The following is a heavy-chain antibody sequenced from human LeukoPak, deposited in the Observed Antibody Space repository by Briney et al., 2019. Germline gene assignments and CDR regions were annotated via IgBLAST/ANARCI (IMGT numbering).Heavy chain of an antibody. D-gene: IGHD1-1*01. V-gene: IGHV3-64D*06. CDR3: GRTEYYFDY. J-gene: IGHJ4*02. CDR2: ISRNGGST. Sequence: PGGSLRLSCSASGFTFNSYPVHWVRQAPGKGLEYVSGISRNGGSTYYADSVKGRFTISRDNSKNTLYLQMSSLRAEDTAVYYCGRTEYYFDYWGQGTLVTVSS. CDR1: GFTFNSYP.